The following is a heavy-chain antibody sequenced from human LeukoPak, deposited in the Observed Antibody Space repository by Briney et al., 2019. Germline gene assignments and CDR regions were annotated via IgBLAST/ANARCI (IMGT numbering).Heavy chain of an antibody. CDR3: AISGGYWAWAH. Sequence: GASVKVSCKASGGTFSSYAISWVRQAPGQGLEWMGGIIPIFGTANYAQKFQGRVTITADESTSTAYMELSSLRAEDPAVYYCAISGGYWAWAHWGQGTLVTVSS. D-gene: IGHD1-26*01. CDR2: IIPIFGTA. V-gene: IGHV1-69*13. J-gene: IGHJ4*02. CDR1: GGTFSSYA.